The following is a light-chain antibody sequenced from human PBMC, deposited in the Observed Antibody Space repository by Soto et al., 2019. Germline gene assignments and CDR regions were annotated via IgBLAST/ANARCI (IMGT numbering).Light chain of an antibody. Sequence: DIVMTQSPDSLAVSLGERATVNCKSSQSVLYSSNNKNYLTWYQQKPGQPPKLLIYWASTRESGVPDRFNGSGSETDFTLTISSLQAEDVAVYYCQQYYSTPYTFGQGTKLEI. CDR2: WAS. CDR3: QQYYSTPYT. V-gene: IGKV4-1*01. CDR1: QSVLYSSNNKNY. J-gene: IGKJ2*01.